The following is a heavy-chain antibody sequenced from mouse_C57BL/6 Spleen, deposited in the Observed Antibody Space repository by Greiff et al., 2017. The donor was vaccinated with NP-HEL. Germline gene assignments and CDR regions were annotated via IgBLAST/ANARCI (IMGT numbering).Heavy chain of an antibody. CDR1: GYTFTSYW. CDR2: IHPNSGST. CDR3: AREHDGYWYFDV. J-gene: IGHJ1*03. V-gene: IGHV1-64*01. D-gene: IGHD2-3*01. Sequence: VQLQQSGAELVKPGASVKLSCKASGYTFTSYWMHWVKQRPGQGLEWIGMIHPNSGSTNYNEKFKSKATLTVDKSSSTAYMQLSSLTSEDSAVYYCAREHDGYWYFDVWGTGTTVTVSS.